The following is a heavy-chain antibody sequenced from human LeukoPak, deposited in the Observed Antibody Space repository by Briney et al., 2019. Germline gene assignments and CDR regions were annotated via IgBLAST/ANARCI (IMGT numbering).Heavy chain of an antibody. Sequence: SETLSLTCAVSGGSISSSNWWSWVRQPPGKGLEWIGEIYHSGSTNYNPSLKSRVTISVDKSKNQFSLKLSSVTAADTAVYYCARREYYYDSSGYDYWGQGTLVTVSS. J-gene: IGHJ4*02. CDR2: IYHSGST. V-gene: IGHV4-4*02. D-gene: IGHD3-22*01. CDR1: GGSISSSNW. CDR3: ARREYYYDSSGYDY.